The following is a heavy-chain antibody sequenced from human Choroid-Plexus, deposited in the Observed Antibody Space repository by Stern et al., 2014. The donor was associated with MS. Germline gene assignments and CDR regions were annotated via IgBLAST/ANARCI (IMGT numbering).Heavy chain of an antibody. CDR3: ARARVGDYARSPHLDS. CDR2: ISNNSTHT. V-gene: IGHV3-21*01. Sequence: EDQLVESGGGLVKPGESLRLSCDASGFTFSHYSINWVRQAPGKGLEWISSISNNSTHTYDAGSVEGRFTISRDSAKDSVSLHMVSLRAEDTAVYYCARARVGDYARSPHLDSWGQGTLVTVSS. J-gene: IGHJ4*02. CDR1: GFTFSHYS. D-gene: IGHD4-17*01.